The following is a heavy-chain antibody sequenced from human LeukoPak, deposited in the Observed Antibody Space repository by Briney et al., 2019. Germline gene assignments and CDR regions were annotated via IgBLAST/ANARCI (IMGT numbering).Heavy chain of an antibody. J-gene: IGHJ4*02. CDR1: GYSINSGNY. V-gene: IGHV4-38-2*02. CDR3: ARSYDSSGYYLFDY. Sequence: SETLSLTCTVSGYSINSGNYWGWIRQSPGKGLEWIGSISHSGSTYYNPSLKSRVTISVDTSKNQFSLKLSSVTAADTAVYYCARSYDSSGYYLFDYWGQGALVTVSS. CDR2: ISHSGST. D-gene: IGHD3-22*01.